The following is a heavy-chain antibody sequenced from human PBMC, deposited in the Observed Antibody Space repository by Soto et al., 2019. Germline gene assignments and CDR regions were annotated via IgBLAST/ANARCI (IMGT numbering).Heavy chain of an antibody. CDR3: ARGGGLRSRYYYYGMDV. V-gene: IGHV4-59*01. J-gene: IGHJ6*02. D-gene: IGHD4-17*01. CDR1: GGSISSYY. CDR2: IYYSGST. Sequence: SETLSLTCTVSGGSISSYYWSWIRQPPGKGLEWIGYIYYSGSTNYNPSLKSRVTISVDTSKNQFSLKLSSVTAADTAVYYCARGGGLRSRYYYYGMDVWGQGTTVTVSS.